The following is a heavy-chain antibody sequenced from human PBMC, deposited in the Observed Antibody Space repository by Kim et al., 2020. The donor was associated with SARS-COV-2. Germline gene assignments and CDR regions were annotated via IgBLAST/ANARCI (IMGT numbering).Heavy chain of an antibody. V-gene: IGHV1-3*01. CDR3: ARSYSCGWYFDY. Sequence: ASVKVSCKASGYTFTSYAMHWVRQAPGQRLEWMGWINAGNGNTKYSQKVQGRVTITRDTSASTAYMELSSLRSEDTAVYYCARSYSCGWYFDYWAQGTLVTVSS. J-gene: IGHJ4*02. CDR1: GYTFTSYA. D-gene: IGHD6-19*01. CDR2: INAGNGNT.